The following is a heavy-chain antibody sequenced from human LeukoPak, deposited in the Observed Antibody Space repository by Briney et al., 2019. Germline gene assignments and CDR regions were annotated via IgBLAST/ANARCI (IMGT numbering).Heavy chain of an antibody. J-gene: IGHJ3*01. CDR3: AKEEMPHAFDL. Sequence: GGSLRLSCAASGFIFSNYAMSWVRQAPGKGLEWVAVISGPGPSTVYADSVKGRFTISRDNSKNTLFLQLDSLRVEDTAIYYCAKEEMPHAFDLWGQGTMVTVSS. D-gene: IGHD5-24*01. V-gene: IGHV3-23*01. CDR2: ISGPGPST. CDR1: GFIFSNYA.